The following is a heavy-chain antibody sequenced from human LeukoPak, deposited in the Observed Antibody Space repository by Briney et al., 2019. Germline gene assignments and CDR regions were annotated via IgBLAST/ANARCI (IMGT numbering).Heavy chain of an antibody. CDR2: IYYSGST. Sequence: PSETLSLTCTVSGGSIRSYYWSWIRQPPGKGLEWIGYIYYSGSTNYNPSLKSRVTISVDTSKNQFSLKLSSVTAADTAVYYCARDRPYSSGWYPRADAFDIWGQGTMVTVSS. D-gene: IGHD6-19*01. J-gene: IGHJ3*02. V-gene: IGHV4-59*01. CDR3: ARDRPYSSGWYPRADAFDI. CDR1: GGSIRSYY.